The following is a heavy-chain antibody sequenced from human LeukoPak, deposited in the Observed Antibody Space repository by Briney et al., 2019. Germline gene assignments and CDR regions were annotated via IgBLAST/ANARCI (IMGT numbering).Heavy chain of an antibody. D-gene: IGHD5-12*01. J-gene: IGHJ4*02. CDR3: ARDRGGYSGYFDY. CDR2: IYYSGST. Sequence: SETLSLTCTVSGGSISSYYWSWIRQPPGKGLEWIGYIYYSGSTYYNPSLKSRVTISVDTSKNQFSLKVSSVTAADTAVYYCARDRGGYSGYFDYWGQGTLVTVSS. V-gene: IGHV4-59*12. CDR1: GGSISSYY.